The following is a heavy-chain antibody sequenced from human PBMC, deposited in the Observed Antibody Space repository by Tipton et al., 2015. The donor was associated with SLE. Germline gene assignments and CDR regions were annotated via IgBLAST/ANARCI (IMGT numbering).Heavy chain of an antibody. J-gene: IGHJ3*01. Sequence: QVQLVQSGSEVKEPGASVHISCKTSGYPFIEYAMNWVRQAPGQGLAWLGWLKTKTGNPTYAQNFTVRFVFSLDTSVSTAYLQVSGLKAEDTAVYFCASDHAGALNAACDVWGQGIMVSVSS. CDR1: GYPFIEYA. CDR3: ASDHAGALNAACDV. CDR2: LKTKTGNP. D-gene: IGHD1-26*01. V-gene: IGHV7-4-1*02.